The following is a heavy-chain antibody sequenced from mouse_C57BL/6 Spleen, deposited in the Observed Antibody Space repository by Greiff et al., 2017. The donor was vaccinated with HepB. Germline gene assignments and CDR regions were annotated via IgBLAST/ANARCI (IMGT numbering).Heavy chain of an antibody. CDR3: ARQGNYDFDY. V-gene: IGHV5-6*01. D-gene: IGHD2-1*01. J-gene: IGHJ2*01. CDR1: GFTFSSYG. CDR2: ISSGGSYT. Sequence: VQLQQSGGDLVKPGGSLKLSCAASGFTFSSYGMSWVRQTPDKRLEWVATISSGGSYTYYPDSVKGRFTISRDNAKNTLYLQMSSLKSEDTAMYYCARQGNYDFDYWGQGTTLTVSS.